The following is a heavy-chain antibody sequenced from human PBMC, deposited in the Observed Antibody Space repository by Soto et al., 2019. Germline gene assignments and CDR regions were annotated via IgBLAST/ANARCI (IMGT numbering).Heavy chain of an antibody. CDR1: GFTFSDYY. CDR2: ISSSSSYT. D-gene: IGHD6-13*01. CDR3: ARVLAAAGTVAFDI. V-gene: IGHV3-11*06. Sequence: GGSLRLSCAASGFTFSDYYMSWIRQAPGKGLEWVSYISSSSSYTNYADSVKGRFTISRDNAKNSLYLQMNSLRAEDTAVYYCARVLAAAGTVAFDIWGQGTMVTVS. J-gene: IGHJ3*02.